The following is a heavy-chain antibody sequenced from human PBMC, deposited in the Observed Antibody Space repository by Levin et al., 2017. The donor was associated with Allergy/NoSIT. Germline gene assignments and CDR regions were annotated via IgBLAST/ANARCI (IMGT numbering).Heavy chain of an antibody. CDR1: GFTFSSYW. J-gene: IGHJ5*02. Sequence: GGSLRLSCAASGFTFSSYWMHWVRQAPGKGLVWVSRINSDGSSTSYADSVKGRFTISRDNAKNTLYLQMNSLRAEDTAVYYCARVRSTEYGDYVNWFDPWGQGTLVTVSS. V-gene: IGHV3-74*01. D-gene: IGHD4-17*01. CDR2: INSDGSST. CDR3: ARVRSTEYGDYVNWFDP.